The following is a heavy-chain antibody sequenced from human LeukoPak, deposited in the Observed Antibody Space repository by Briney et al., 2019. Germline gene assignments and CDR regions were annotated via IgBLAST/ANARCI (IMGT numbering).Heavy chain of an antibody. CDR3: ATGPRSNYYYYYGMDV. CDR1: GYTFGSYG. V-gene: IGHV1-18*01. J-gene: IGHJ6*02. D-gene: IGHD4-11*01. Sequence: ASVKVSCKTSGYTFGSYGINWVRQAPGQGLEWMGWISAYTGKTKYGQKFQGRVTMIKDTSTSTVYMELSSLRSEDTAVYYCATGPRSNYYYYYGMDVWGQGTTVTVSS. CDR2: ISAYTGKT.